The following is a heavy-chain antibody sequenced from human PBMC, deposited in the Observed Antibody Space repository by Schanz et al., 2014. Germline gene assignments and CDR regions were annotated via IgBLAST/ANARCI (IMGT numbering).Heavy chain of an antibody. CDR2: IRPDNGHT. Sequence: VQLEQSGAEVKKPGSSVKVSCKASGGTFSSFGINWVRQAPGQGLEWLGWIRPDNGHTTYSQKVRDRVIFTTDTSANTAYMELRSLRSDDTAFYYCAREVGLYERGWFDPWGQGTLVTVSS. CDR3: AREVGLYERGWFDP. CDR1: GGTFSSFG. V-gene: IGHV1-18*01. D-gene: IGHD3-16*01. J-gene: IGHJ5*02.